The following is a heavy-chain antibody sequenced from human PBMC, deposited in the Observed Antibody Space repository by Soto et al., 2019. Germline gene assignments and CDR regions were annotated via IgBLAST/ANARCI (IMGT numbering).Heavy chain of an antibody. CDR2: IKQDGSEK. Sequence: GGSLRLSCAASGFTFSSYWMSWVRQAPGKGLEWVANIKQDGSEKYYVDSVKGRFTISRDNAKNSLYLQMNSLRAEDTAVYYCAGEVKNDGDYECYFDYWGQGTLVTVSS. CDR3: AGEVKNDGDYECYFDY. CDR1: GFTFSSYW. V-gene: IGHV3-7*01. J-gene: IGHJ4*02. D-gene: IGHD4-17*01.